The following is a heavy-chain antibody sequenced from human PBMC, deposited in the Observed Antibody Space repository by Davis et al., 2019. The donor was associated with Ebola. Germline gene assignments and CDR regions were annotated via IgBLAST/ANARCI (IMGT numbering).Heavy chain of an antibody. J-gene: IGHJ6*02. Sequence: MPGGSLRLSCAVYGVSFSGYYWNWIRQPPGKGLEWIGDINHRGRTNYNPSLKSRVTMSVDTSKNQFPLRVRSVNAADTAVYYCARGGGYGGYGMDVWGQGTTVTVSS. CDR1: GVSFSGYY. CDR3: ARGGGYGGYGMDV. CDR2: INHRGRT. D-gene: IGHD6-25*01. V-gene: IGHV4-34*01.